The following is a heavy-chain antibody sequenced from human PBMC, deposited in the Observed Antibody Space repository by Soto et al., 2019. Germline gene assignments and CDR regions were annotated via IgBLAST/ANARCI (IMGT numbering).Heavy chain of an antibody. V-gene: IGHV1-18*01. CDR1: GYTFTSYS. CDR3: ARDGVAVTRGSSGY. Sequence: QVQLVQSVAEVKRHGASVKVSCKASGYTFTSYSISWVRQAPGQGLEWMGWISAYNVQTKYAQKFQGRVTMTTDTSTSIAYMELRSLTSDYTAVYYGARDGVAVTRGSSGYWGQGTLFTVSS. D-gene: IGHD4-4*01. J-gene: IGHJ4*02. CDR2: ISAYNVQT.